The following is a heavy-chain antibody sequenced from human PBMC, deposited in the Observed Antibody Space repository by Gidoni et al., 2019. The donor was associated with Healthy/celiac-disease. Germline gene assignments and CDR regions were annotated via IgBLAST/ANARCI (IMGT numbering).Heavy chain of an antibody. CDR3: AKDAPPWDYDFWSGYYIRFRYFDY. CDR1: GFTFSSYA. CDR2: ISGSGGST. D-gene: IGHD3-3*01. V-gene: IGHV3-23*01. J-gene: IGHJ4*02. Sequence: EVQLLESGGGLVQPGGSLRLSCAASGFTFSSYAMSWVRQAPGKGLEWVSAISGSGGSTYYADSVKGRFTISRDNSKNTLYLQMNSLRAEDTAVYYCAKDAPPWDYDFWSGYYIRFRYFDYWGQGTLVTVSS.